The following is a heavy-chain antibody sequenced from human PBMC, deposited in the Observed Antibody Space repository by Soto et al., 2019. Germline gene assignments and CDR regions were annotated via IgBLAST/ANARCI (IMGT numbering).Heavy chain of an antibody. Sequence: EVQLLDSGGGLVQPGGSLRLSCEASGFTFSNYAITWVRQAPGKGLEWVLGISGGGDNTYYADSVKGRFTISRDNSKNTVFLQMNSLRAEDTAVYYCAKERLARGFDYWGQGTLVTVSS. CDR2: ISGGGDNT. CDR1: GFTFSNYA. J-gene: IGHJ4*02. CDR3: AKERLARGFDY. V-gene: IGHV3-23*01.